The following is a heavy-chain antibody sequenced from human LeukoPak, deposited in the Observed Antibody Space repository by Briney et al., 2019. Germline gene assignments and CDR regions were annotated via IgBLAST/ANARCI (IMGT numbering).Heavy chain of an antibody. Sequence: GGSLRLSCAASGFTFSSYAMHWVRQAPGKGLEWVAVISYDGSNKYYADSVRGRFTISRDNSKDTLYLQMNSLRAEDTAVYFCAKGSKAVLFTRDHYMDVWGKGTTVTISS. V-gene: IGHV3-30*04. CDR1: GFTFSSYA. CDR2: ISYDGSNK. J-gene: IGHJ6*03. CDR3: AKGSKAVLFTRDHYMDV. D-gene: IGHD6-19*01.